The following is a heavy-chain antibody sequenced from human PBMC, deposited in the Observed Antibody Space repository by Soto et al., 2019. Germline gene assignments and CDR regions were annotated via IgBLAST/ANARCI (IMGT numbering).Heavy chain of an antibody. J-gene: IGHJ6*02. CDR2: INHSGST. V-gene: IGHV4-34*01. D-gene: IGHD3-3*01. Sequence: KASETLSLTCAVYGGSSSGYYWSWIRQPPGKGLEWIGEINHSGSTNYNPSLKSRVTISVDTSKNQFSLKLSSVTAADTAVYYCARGSKVHYDFWSGYYPKGSYYFLGMDVWGQGTTVTVSS. CDR3: ARGSKVHYDFWSGYYPKGSYYFLGMDV. CDR1: GGSSSGYY.